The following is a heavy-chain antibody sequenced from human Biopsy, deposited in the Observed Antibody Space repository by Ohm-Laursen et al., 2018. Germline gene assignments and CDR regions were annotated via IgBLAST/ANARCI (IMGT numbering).Heavy chain of an antibody. Sequence: SLRLSCSASGFTFSDYYMSWIRQAPGRGLEWVSHISGIGDTRYYADSVKGRFTISRDNSKNSLYLQMNSLRAEDTAVYYCARDLTWGSYFDSWGPGTLVTVSS. D-gene: IGHD3-16*01. V-gene: IGHV3-11*01. CDR1: GFTFSDYY. CDR3: ARDLTWGSYFDS. CDR2: ISGIGDTR. J-gene: IGHJ4*02.